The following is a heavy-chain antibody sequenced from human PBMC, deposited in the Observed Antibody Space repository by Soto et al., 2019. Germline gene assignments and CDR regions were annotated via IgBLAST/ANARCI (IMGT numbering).Heavy chain of an antibody. CDR3: ARHPGYYDVLTGYSTYYFDS. CDR1: GGSISSYY. CDR2: IYYTGST. Sequence: PSETLSLTCTVSGGSISSYYWSWIRQPPGKGLEWIGYIYYTGSTNYNPSLKSRVTISVDTSKNQFSLRLNSVTAADTAVYYCARHPGYYDVLTGYSTYYFDSWGQGTLVTVSS. D-gene: IGHD3-9*01. V-gene: IGHV4-59*08. J-gene: IGHJ4*02.